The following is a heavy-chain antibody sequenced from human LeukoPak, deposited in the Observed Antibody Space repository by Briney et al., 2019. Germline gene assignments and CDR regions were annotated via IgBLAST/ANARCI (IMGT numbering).Heavy chain of an antibody. CDR1: GGSFNDYF. D-gene: IGHD4-17*01. V-gene: IGHV4-34*01. J-gene: IGHJ4*02. Sequence: SETLSLTCAVYGGSFNDYFWSRIRQPPGKGLEWIGEINRSGTTKYNPSLESRVTISVDTSKRQSSLKLSSVTAADTAVYYCALSTTRVTTRTLDYWGQGTLVTVSS. CDR3: ALSTTRVTTRTLDY. CDR2: INRSGTT.